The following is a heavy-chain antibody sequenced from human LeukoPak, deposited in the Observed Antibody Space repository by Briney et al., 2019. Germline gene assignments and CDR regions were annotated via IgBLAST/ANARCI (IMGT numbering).Heavy chain of an antibody. V-gene: IGHV3-7*01. CDR2: INLDGSEQ. CDR3: AREVAVGIGAYNF. J-gene: IGHJ4*02. CDR1: GFTFTSFY. Sequence: PGGSLRLSCVASGFTFTSFYMSWVRQAPGKGLVWVANINLDGSEQYYVDSVKGRFTISRDNAKNSLYLQMNSLWAEDTAVYYCAREVAVGIGAYNFWGQGTLVTVSS. D-gene: IGHD6-13*01.